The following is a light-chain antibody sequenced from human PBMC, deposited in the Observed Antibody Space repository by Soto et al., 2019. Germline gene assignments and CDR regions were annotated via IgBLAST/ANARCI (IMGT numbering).Light chain of an antibody. CDR3: QQYNQWPPYT. CDR1: QSVGRT. Sequence: EIVMTQSPATLSVSPGERVTLFCRASQSVGRTLAWYQQKPGQSPRLLVYGASTRANGTPARFSGSGSGTEFTLTISSLQPEDVAVYYCQQYNQWPPYTFGQGTNVEIK. CDR2: GAS. V-gene: IGKV3-15*01. J-gene: IGKJ2*01.